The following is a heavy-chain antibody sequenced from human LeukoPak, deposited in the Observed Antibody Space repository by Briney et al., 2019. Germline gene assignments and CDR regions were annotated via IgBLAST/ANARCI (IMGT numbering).Heavy chain of an antibody. D-gene: IGHD3-22*01. CDR3: AIENYYDSSGYLTSHYYFDY. CDR1: GYTFTSYG. J-gene: IGHJ4*02. Sequence: ASVKVTFKSSGYTFTSYGISWVRQAPGQGLEWMGWISAYNGNTNYAQKIKCRVTMTTDTSTSTAYMELRSLRSDDTAVYYCAIENYYDSSGYLTSHYYFDYWGQGTLVTVSS. CDR2: ISAYNGNT. V-gene: IGHV1-18*01.